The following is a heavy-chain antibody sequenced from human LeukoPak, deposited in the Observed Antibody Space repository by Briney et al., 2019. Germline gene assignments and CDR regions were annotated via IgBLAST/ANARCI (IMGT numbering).Heavy chain of an antibody. V-gene: IGHV4-34*01. CDR3: ARTTVTTIYY. CDR2: INHSGST. D-gene: IGHD4-17*01. CDR1: GGSISSYY. Sequence: SETLSLTCTVSGGSISSYYWSWIRQPPGKGLEWIGEINHSGSTNYNPSLKSRVTISVDTSKNQFSLKLSSVTAADTAVYYCARTTVTTIYYWGQGTLVTVSS. J-gene: IGHJ4*02.